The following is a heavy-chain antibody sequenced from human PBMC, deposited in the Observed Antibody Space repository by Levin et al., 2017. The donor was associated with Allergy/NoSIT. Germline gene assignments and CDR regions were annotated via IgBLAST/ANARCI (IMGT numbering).Heavy chain of an antibody. V-gene: IGHV3-30*18. Sequence: SGGSLRLSCAASGFSFSRYGMHWVRQAPGKGLEWVAVVSYDGNNKYYTDSVKGRFTISRDNSKNTLFLQMSSLRAEDTAVYYCAKDSGIAVATTGLNWFDPWGQGTLVTVSS. D-gene: IGHD6-19*01. CDR2: VSYDGNNK. J-gene: IGHJ5*02. CDR1: GFSFSRYG. CDR3: AKDSGIAVATTGLNWFDP.